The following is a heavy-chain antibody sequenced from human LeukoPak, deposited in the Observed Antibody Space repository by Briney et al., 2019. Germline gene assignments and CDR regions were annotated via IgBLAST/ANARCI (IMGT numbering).Heavy chain of an antibody. J-gene: IGHJ4*02. CDR1: GYSISGGYY. D-gene: IGHD5-12*01. Sequence: SETLSLTCTVSGYSISGGYYWGWIRQPPGKGLEWIGSIYHSGSTYYNPSLKSRVTISVDTSKNQFSLKLSSVTAADTAVYYCARDPDIVDYWGQGTLVTVSS. V-gene: IGHV4-38-2*02. CDR3: ARDPDIVDY. CDR2: IYHSGST.